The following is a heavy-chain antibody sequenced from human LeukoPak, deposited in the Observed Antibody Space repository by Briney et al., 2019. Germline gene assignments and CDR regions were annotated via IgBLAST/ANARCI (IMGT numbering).Heavy chain of an antibody. Sequence: ASVKVSCKASGGTFSSYAISWVRQAPGQGLEWMGGIIPIFGTANYAQKFQGRVTITADESTSTAYMELSSLRSEDTAVYYCARDPTSRPRGMAVWAQGTTVTVSS. CDR2: IIPIFGTA. CDR1: GGTFSSYA. J-gene: IGHJ6*02. V-gene: IGHV1-69*13. CDR3: ARDPTSRPRGMAV.